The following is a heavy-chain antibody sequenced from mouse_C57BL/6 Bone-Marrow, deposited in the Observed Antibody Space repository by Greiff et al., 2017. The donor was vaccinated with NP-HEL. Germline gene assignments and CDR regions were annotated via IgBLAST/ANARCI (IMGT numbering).Heavy chain of an antibody. J-gene: IGHJ4*01. CDR1: GYTFTSYW. CDR2: IYPGSGST. Sequence: QVQLQQPGAELVKPGASVKMSCKASGYTFTSYWITWVKQRPGQGLEWIGDIYPGSGSTNYNEKFKSKATLTVDTSSSTAYMQLSSLTSEDSAVYYCARSITTVPRAMDYWGQGTSVTVSS. CDR3: ARSITTVPRAMDY. D-gene: IGHD1-1*01. V-gene: IGHV1-55*01.